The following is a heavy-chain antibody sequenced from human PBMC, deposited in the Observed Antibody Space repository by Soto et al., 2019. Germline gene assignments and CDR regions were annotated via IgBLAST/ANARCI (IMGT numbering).Heavy chain of an antibody. CDR3: ARGYCTNGVCYHFDY. CDR1: GGTFSSYA. CDR2: IIPIFGTA. D-gene: IGHD2-8*01. V-gene: IGHV1-69*13. J-gene: IGHJ4*02. Sequence: SVKVSCKASGGTFSSYAISWVRQAPGQGLEWMGGIIPIFGTANYAQKFQGRVTITADESTSTAYMELSSLRSEDTAVYYCARGYCTNGVCYHFDYWGQGTLVTVSS.